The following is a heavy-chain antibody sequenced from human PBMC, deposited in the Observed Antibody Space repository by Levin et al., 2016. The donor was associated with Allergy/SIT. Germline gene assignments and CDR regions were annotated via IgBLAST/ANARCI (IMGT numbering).Heavy chain of an antibody. Sequence: SETLSLTCTVSGGSISSGGYYWSWIRQHPGKGLEWIGYIYYSGSTYYNPSLKSRVTISVDTSKNQFSLKLSSVTAADTAVYYCARGEKLQAFDIWGQGTMVTVSS. CDR2: IYYSGST. D-gene: IGHD4-23*01. J-gene: IGHJ3*02. CDR1: GGSISSGGYY. V-gene: IGHV4-31*03. CDR3: ARGEKLQAFDI.